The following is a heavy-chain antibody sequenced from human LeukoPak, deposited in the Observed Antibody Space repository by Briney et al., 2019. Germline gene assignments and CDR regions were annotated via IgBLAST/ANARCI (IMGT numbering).Heavy chain of an antibody. D-gene: IGHD3-10*01. CDR1: GFTFSNAW. Sequence: GGSLRLSCAASGFTFSNAWMSWVRQTLGRGLEWVGHIQSKSDGGARSYAAPVLERFTISRDDSRSTLSLQMNSLKTEDTAVYYCTTVLHYGSGSSHDYWGQGTLVTVSS. CDR2: IQSKSDGGAR. J-gene: IGHJ4*02. V-gene: IGHV3-15*01. CDR3: TTVLHYGSGSSHDY.